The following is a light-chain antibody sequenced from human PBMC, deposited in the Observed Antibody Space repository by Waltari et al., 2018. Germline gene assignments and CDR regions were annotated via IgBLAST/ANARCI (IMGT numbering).Light chain of an antibody. CDR3: QQYGSSVLYT. CDR2: GAS. J-gene: IGKJ2*01. CDR1: QSLTKRY. Sequence: VLTQSPGPLSLSPGASAPLSCRASQSLTKRYLAWYQQKPGQAPRLLIYGASSRAAGIPDRFSGSGSGTDFTLTISRLEPEDFAVYYCQQYGSSVLYTFGQGTKLEIK. V-gene: IGKV3-20*01.